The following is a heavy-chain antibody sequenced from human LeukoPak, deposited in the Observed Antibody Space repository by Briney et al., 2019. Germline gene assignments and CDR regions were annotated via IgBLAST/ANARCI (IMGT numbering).Heavy chain of an antibody. D-gene: IGHD3-3*01. CDR1: GFTFSSYW. CDR3: AREPTTIFGVVDRYGMDV. CDR2: INSDGSST. V-gene: IGHV3-74*01. J-gene: IGHJ6*02. Sequence: GGSLRLSCAASGFTFSSYWVHWVRQAPGKGLVWVSRINSDGSSTSYADSVTGRFTISRDNAKNTLCLQMNSLRAEDTAVYYCAREPTTIFGVVDRYGMDVWGQGTSVTVSS.